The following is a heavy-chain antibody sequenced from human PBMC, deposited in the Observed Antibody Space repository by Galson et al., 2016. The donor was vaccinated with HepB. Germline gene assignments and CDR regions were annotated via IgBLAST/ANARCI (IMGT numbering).Heavy chain of an antibody. D-gene: IGHD3-10*01. V-gene: IGHV6-1*01. J-gene: IGHJ6*02. Sequence: CAISGDSVYNNGAAWVWIRQSPSRGLEWLGRTFYRSTWENHYAGSVKNRITISPDTSRNQFALHRNSVTPEDTAVYYCARVVMLGRGMDVWGQGTTVTVSS. CDR2: TFYRSTWEN. CDR3: ARVVMLGRGMDV. CDR1: GDSVYNNGAA.